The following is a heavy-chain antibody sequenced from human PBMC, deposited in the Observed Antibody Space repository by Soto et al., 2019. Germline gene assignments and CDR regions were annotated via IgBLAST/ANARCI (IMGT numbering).Heavy chain of an antibody. D-gene: IGHD3-3*01. CDR1: GGSFSGYY. CDR2: INHSGST. CDR3: ARRRREWLYAHYFDY. Sequence: SETLSLTCAVYGGSFSGYYWSWIRQPPGKGLEWIGEINHSGSTNYNPSLKSRVTISVDTSKNQFSLKLSSVTAADTAVYYCARRRREWLYAHYFDYWGQGTLVTVSS. V-gene: IGHV4-34*01. J-gene: IGHJ4*02.